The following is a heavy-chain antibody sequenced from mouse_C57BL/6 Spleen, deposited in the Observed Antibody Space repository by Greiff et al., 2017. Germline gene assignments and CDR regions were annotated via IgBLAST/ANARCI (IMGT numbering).Heavy chain of an antibody. CDR1: GYAFSSYW. J-gene: IGHJ4*01. CDR2: IYPGDGDT. Sequence: VQVVESGAELVKPGASVKISCKASGYAFSSYWMNWVKQRPGKGLEWIGQIYPGDGDTNYNGKFKGKATLTADKSSSTAYMQLSSLTSEDSAVYFCARRGYEYYAMDYWGQGTSVTVSS. CDR3: ARRGYEYYAMDY. D-gene: IGHD2-2*01. V-gene: IGHV1-80*01.